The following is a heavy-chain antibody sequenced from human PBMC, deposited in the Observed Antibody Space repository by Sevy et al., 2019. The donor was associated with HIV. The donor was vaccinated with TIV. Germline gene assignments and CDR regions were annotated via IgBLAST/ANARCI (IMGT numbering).Heavy chain of an antibody. CDR1: GFTVSSNY. CDR2: IYSDDST. D-gene: IGHD6-13*01. V-gene: IGHV3-53*01. Sequence: GGSLRLSCAASGFTVSSNYMSWVRQAPGKGLEWVSVIYSDDSTYYADSVKGRFTISRDNSKNTLYLQMNSLRAEDTAVYYCATGIAAAGHSFDYWGQGTLVTVS. J-gene: IGHJ4*02. CDR3: ATGIAAAGHSFDY.